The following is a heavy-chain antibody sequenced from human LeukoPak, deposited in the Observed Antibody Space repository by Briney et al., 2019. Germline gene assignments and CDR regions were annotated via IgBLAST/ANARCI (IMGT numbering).Heavy chain of an antibody. V-gene: IGHV3-48*03. J-gene: IGHJ4*02. CDR1: GSTFSSYE. CDR2: ISSSGSTI. CDR3: ARDSAGNDY. D-gene: IGHD6-13*01. Sequence: PGGSLRLSCAASGSTFSSYEMNWVRQAPGKGLEWVSYISSSGSTIYYADSVKGRFTISRDNAKNSLYLQMNSLRAEDTAMYYCARDSAGNDYWGQGTLVTVSS.